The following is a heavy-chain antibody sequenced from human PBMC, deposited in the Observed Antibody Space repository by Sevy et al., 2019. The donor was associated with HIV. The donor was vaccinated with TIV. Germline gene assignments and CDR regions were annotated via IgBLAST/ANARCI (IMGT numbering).Heavy chain of an antibody. CDR1: GFTVSSNY. D-gene: IGHD2-15*01. J-gene: IGHJ5*02. CDR3: ARDARYCSGGSCYNWFDP. CDR2: IYSGGST. V-gene: IGHV3-53*01. Sequence: GGSLRLSCAASGFTVSSNYMSWVRQAPGKGLEWVSVIYSGGSTYYADSVKGRFTISRDNSKNTRYLQMNSLRAEDTAVYYCARDARYCSGGSCYNWFDPWGQGTLVTVSS.